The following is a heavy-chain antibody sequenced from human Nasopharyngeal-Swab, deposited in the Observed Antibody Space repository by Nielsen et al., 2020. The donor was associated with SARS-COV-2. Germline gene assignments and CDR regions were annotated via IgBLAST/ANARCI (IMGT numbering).Heavy chain of an antibody. CDR1: GFTFSSYS. CDR2: ISSGSSSSSTI. D-gene: IGHD1-26*01. Sequence: GESLKISCAVSGFTFSSYSMNWVRQAPGKGLEWVSYISSGSSSSSTIYHADSVKGRFTISRDNAKNSLYLQMHSLRDEDTAVYYCARVGGAHYFDYWGQGTLVTVSS. J-gene: IGHJ4*02. V-gene: IGHV3-48*02. CDR3: ARVGGAHYFDY.